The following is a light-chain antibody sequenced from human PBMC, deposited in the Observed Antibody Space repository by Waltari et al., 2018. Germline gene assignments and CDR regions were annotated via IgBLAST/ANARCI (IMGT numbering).Light chain of an antibody. J-gene: IGLJ3*02. Sequence: QSALTQPASVSGSPGQSITISCTGTSSDVGTYNSVSWYQDHPGQSPKVIIYDVSDLPSGVSARFSASKSGNTASLTISGLQAEDEADYYCSSQSSNNVVLFGGGTKVTVL. V-gene: IGLV2-14*03. CDR2: DVS. CDR3: SSQSSNNVVL. CDR1: SSDVGTYNS.